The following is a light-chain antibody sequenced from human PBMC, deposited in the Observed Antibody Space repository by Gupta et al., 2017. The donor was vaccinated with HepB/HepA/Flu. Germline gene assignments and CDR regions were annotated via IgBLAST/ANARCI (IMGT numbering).Light chain of an antibody. J-gene: IGKJ5*01. CDR2: DAF. V-gene: IGKV3-11*01. Sequence: EIVLTQFPATLSLSPGERVTLSCRASQSVSLSLAWYQQKPGQAPRLLVYDAFSRAAGVTPRLSGVGSGTDFTITISSVEHEDYAVYYCQQRANWPLVTFGQGTRLDIK. CDR3: QQRANWPLVT. CDR1: QSVSLS.